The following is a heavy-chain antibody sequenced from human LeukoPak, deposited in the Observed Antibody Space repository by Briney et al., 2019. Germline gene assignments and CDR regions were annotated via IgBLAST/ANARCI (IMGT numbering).Heavy chain of an antibody. Sequence: GGSLRLSCAASGFTFSDYDMSWIRQAPGKGLEWVSYTSSGSSTIYYADSVKGRFTISRDNAKNSLYLQMNSLGDEDTAVYYCARASPNTRSFDYWGQGTLVTVSS. J-gene: IGHJ4*02. CDR3: ARASPNTRSFDY. CDR1: GFTFSDYD. CDR2: TSSGSSTI. V-gene: IGHV3-11*04. D-gene: IGHD2-15*01.